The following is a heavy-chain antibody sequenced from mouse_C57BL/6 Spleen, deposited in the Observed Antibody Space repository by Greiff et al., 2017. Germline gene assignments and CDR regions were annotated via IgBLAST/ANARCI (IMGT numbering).Heavy chain of an antibody. J-gene: IGHJ1*03. D-gene: IGHD2-3*01. CDR2: ISYDGSN. CDR1: GYSITSGYY. Sequence: VQLQQSGPGLVKPSQSLSLTCSVTGYSITSGYYWNWIRQFPGNKLEWMGYISYDGSNNYNPSLKNRISITRDTSKNQFFLKLNSVTTEDTATYYCASDGYYDWYFDVWGTGTTVTVSS. CDR3: ASDGYYDWYFDV. V-gene: IGHV3-6*01.